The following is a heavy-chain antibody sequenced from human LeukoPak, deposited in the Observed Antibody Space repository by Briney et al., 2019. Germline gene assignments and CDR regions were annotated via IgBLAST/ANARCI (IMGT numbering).Heavy chain of an antibody. Sequence: GGSLRVSCAASGFTFNTFNMNWVRQAPGKGLEWVSSITSGGDYIYYADSVKGRFTTSRDNAKNSLSLQLNSLRVEDTAVYYCARGHYDVLAASYKWTPDYWGQGTLVTVSS. V-gene: IGHV3-21*01. D-gene: IGHD3-9*01. J-gene: IGHJ4*02. CDR3: ARGHYDVLAASYKWTPDY. CDR2: ITSGGDYI. CDR1: GFTFNTFN.